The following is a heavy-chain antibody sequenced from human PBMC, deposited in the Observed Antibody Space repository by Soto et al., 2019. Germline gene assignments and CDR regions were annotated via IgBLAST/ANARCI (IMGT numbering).Heavy chain of an antibody. CDR3: ARPIVASKGSFHI. Sequence: PSETLSLTCIVSSGSISSSLNHWGWIRQPPGKGLEWIGNINYSGSTYYNPSLQSRLTISVDTSKNQFSLKLSSVTAADTAVYYCARPIVASKGSFHIWGQGTMVTVSS. J-gene: IGHJ3*02. CDR1: SGSISSSLNH. V-gene: IGHV4-39*01. D-gene: IGHD2-21*01. CDR2: INYSGST.